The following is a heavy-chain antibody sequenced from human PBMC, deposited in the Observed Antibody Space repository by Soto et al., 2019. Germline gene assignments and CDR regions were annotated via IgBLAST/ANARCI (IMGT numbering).Heavy chain of an antibody. Sequence: QVQMVQSGAEAKKPGSSARVSCKVSGGTFSRHSISWVRQAPGQGLEWMGGIIPIFDATQYAQKFQGRLTITADESTTTFHMDLSGLRPEDTAIYYCARDLTSVRGSWGQGTLVTVS. D-gene: IGHD3-10*01. CDR2: IIPIFDAT. CDR3: ARDLTSVRGS. CDR1: GGTFSRHS. V-gene: IGHV1-69*01. J-gene: IGHJ4*02.